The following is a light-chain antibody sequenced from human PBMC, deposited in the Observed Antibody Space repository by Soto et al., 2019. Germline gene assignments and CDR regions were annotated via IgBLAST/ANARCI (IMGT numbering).Light chain of an antibody. CDR3: QQYGSSRT. Sequence: EIVLTQSPGTLSLSPGERATLSCRASQSVSSSYLAWYQQKPGQAPRLPIYGASSRATGIPDRFRCSGSGTDFTLTISRLEPEDFAVYYCQQYGSSRTFGQGTKV. V-gene: IGKV3-20*01. CDR1: QSVSSSY. J-gene: IGKJ1*01. CDR2: GAS.